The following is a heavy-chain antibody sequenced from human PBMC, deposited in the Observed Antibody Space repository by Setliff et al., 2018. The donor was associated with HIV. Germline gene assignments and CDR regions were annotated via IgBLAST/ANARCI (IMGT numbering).Heavy chain of an antibody. CDR3: ALTAHNLLRGYMDV. D-gene: IGHD7-27*01. CDR1: GGSISSYY. CDR2: TYTSGST. J-gene: IGHJ6*03. V-gene: IGHV4-4*09. Sequence: SETLSLTCTVSGGSISSYYWSWIRQSPGKGLEWIGYTYTSGSTNYNHNPSLKSRVTISVDTSKNRFSLKLSSVTAADTAVYYCALTAHNLLRGYMDVWGKGTKVTVSS.